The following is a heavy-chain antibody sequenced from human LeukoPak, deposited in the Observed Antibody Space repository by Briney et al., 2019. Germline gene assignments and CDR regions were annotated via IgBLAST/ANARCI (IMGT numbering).Heavy chain of an antibody. D-gene: IGHD3-16*02. CDR1: GYSISSGYY. CDR3: ARSTYYDYVWGSYRQLFDY. V-gene: IGHV4-38-2*02. CDR2: IYHSGST. J-gene: IGHJ4*02. Sequence: PSETPSLTCTVSGYSISSGYYWGWIRQPPGKGLEWIGSIYHSGSTYYNPSLKSRVTISVDTSKNQFSLKLSSVTAADTAVYYCARSTYYDYVWGSYRQLFDYWGQGTLVTVSS.